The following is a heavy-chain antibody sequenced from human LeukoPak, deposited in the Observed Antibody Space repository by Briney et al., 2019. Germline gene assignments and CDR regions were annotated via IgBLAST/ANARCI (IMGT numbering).Heavy chain of an antibody. CDR3: ARGEPLFDRSGYYFR. J-gene: IGHJ4*02. D-gene: IGHD3-22*01. CDR2: ISYDGSNK. CDR1: GFTFSSYA. Sequence: PGGALMLSCAASGFTFSSYAMHWVRQAPGKGLEWVAVISYDGSNKYYADSVKGRFTISRDNSTTTLYLQMTSLRAEDTAVYYCARGEPLFDRSGYYFRWGQGTLVTVSS. V-gene: IGHV3-30-3*01.